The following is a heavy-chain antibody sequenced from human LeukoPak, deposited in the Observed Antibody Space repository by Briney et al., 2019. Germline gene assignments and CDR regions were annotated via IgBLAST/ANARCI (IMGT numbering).Heavy chain of an antibody. V-gene: IGHV4-30-2*01. J-gene: IGHJ1*01. CDR3: AIQHRAVAGHDNRLGYFQH. D-gene: IGHD6-19*01. Sequence: SETLSLTCTVSGGSISSGDYYWSWIRQPPGKGLEWIGYIYRGGSTYYNPSPKSRVTISLDMSKNQFSLKLSSVTAADTAVYYCAIQHRAVAGHDNRLGYFQHWGQGTLVTVSS. CDR2: IYRGGST. CDR1: GGSISSGDYY.